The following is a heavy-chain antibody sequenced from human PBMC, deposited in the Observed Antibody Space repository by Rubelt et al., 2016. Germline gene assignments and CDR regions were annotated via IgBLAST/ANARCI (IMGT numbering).Heavy chain of an antibody. D-gene: IGHD5-12*01. CDR2: ISAYNGNT. V-gene: IGHV1-2*02. J-gene: IGHJ4*02. Sequence: ISAYNGNTNYAQKFQGRVTMTRDTSISTAYMELSRLRSDDTAVYYCARDSNSVATITGGVDYWGQGTLVTVSS. CDR3: ARDSNSVATITGGVDY.